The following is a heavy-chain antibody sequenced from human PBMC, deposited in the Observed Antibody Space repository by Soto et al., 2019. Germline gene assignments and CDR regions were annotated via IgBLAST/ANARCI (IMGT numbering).Heavy chain of an antibody. Sequence: EVQLLESGGGLVQPGGSLRLSCTASGFTFSDYAMSWVRQVPGKGLEWVSAVSGSGASTFYAASVRGRCTISRDNFNNTVYLQMNSLRDEDTAVYFCAKLEVFVMLVVTPDHWVRGTQVSVSP. CDR2: VSGSGAST. CDR1: GFTFSDYA. D-gene: IGHD3-22*01. V-gene: IGHV3-23*01. CDR3: AKLEVFVMLVVTPDH. J-gene: IGHJ4*02.